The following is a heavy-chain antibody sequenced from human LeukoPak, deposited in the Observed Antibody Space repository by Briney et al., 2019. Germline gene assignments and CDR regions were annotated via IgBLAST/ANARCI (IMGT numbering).Heavy chain of an antibody. CDR1: GGSISSHY. Sequence: PSETLSLTCTVSGGSISSHYWSWIRQPPGKGLEWIGYIYYSGSTNYNPSLKSRVTISVDTSKNQFSLKLSSVTAADTAVYYCARENGGAAAGHFDYWGQGTLVTVSS. D-gene: IGHD6-13*01. V-gene: IGHV4-59*11. CDR3: ARENGGAAAGHFDY. J-gene: IGHJ4*02. CDR2: IYYSGST.